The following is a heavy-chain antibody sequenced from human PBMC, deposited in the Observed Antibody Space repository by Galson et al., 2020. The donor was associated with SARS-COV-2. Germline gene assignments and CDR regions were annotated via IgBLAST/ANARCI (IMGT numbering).Heavy chain of an antibody. D-gene: IGHD1-26*01. CDR1: GFSLSTSGMC. J-gene: IGHJ4*01. V-gene: IGHV2-70*17. Sequence: SGPTLVKPTQTLRLTCSFSGFSLSTSGMCVSWIRQPPGKALEWLARIDWDDDKFYSKSLKTRLTISKDTPKNQVVLTMTNMDPVDTATYYCARMHETGVGSGGDVDYGGHGTLVTVSS. CDR3: ARMHETGVGSGGDVDY. CDR2: IDWDDDK.